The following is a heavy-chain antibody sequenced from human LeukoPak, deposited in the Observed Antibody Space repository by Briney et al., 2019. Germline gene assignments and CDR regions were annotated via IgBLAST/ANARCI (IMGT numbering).Heavy chain of an antibody. J-gene: IGHJ6*03. Sequence: GASVKVSCKASGYTFTGYYMHWVRQAPGQGLEWMGWINPKSGGTNYAQKFQGRVTMTRDTSISTAYMELRRLRSDDTAVYYCARGHRYGFLSGDHYYYYMDVWGKGTSVTISS. D-gene: IGHD5-18*01. V-gene: IGHV1-2*02. CDR1: GYTFTGYY. CDR2: INPKSGGT. CDR3: ARGHRYGFLSGDHYYYYMDV.